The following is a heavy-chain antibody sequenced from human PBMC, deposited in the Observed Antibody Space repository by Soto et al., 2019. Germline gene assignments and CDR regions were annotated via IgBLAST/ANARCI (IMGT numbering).Heavy chain of an antibody. J-gene: IGHJ4*02. V-gene: IGHV4-31*03. Sequence: SETLSLTCTVSGGSISIGGYYWSWIRQHPGKGLEWIGYIYYSGSTYYNPSLKSRVTISVDTSKNQFSLKLSSVTAADTAVYYCAREGITMIGGGYFDYWGQGTLVTVSS. CDR2: IYYSGST. CDR3: AREGITMIGGGYFDY. D-gene: IGHD3-10*02. CDR1: GGSISIGGYY.